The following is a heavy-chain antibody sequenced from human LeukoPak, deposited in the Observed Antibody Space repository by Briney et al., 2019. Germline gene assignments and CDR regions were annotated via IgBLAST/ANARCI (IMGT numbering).Heavy chain of an antibody. D-gene: IGHD7-27*01. CDR3: ARGFRGDNFDY. V-gene: IGHV4-34*01. CDR1: GGSFSGYY. CDR2: INHSGST. Sequence: SETLSLTCAVYGGSFSGYYWSWIRQPPGKGLEWIGEINHSGSTSYNPSLKSRVTISVDTSKNQFSLKLRSVTAADTAVYYCARGFRGDNFDYWGQGTLVTVSS. J-gene: IGHJ4*02.